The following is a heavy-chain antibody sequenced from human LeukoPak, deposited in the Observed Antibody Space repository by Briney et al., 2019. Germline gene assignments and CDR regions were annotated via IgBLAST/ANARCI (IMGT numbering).Heavy chain of an antibody. CDR3: ARGGGIAAAGLPADYYYGMDV. V-gene: IGHV3-30-3*01. Sequence: GGSLRLSCAASGFSFSSYDMHWVRQAPGKGLEWVAAISMGGDIEVYRDSVRGRFTISRDNSKNTLYLQMNSLRAEDTAVYYCARGGGIAAAGLPADYYYGMDVWGQGTTVTVSS. J-gene: IGHJ6*02. CDR1: GFSFSSYD. CDR2: ISMGGDIE. D-gene: IGHD6-13*01.